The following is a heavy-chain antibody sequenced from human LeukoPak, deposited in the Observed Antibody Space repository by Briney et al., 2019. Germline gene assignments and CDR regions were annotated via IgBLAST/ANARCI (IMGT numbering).Heavy chain of an antibody. J-gene: IGHJ4*02. CDR3: ARDPSGYYDSSGFNINYYFDY. CDR2: INPSGGST. V-gene: IGHV1-46*01. Sequence: GASVRVSCKTSGYTFTSYYMHWVRQAPGQGLEWMGIINPSGGSTSYAQKFQGRVTMTRDTSTSTVYMELSSLRSEDTAVYYCARDPSGYYDSSGFNINYYFDYWGQGTLSPSPQ. D-gene: IGHD3-22*01. CDR1: GYTFTSYY.